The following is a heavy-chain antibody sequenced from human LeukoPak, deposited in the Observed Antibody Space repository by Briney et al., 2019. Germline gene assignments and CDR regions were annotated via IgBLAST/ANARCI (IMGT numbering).Heavy chain of an antibody. CDR1: GYSFTSYW. CDR2: IYPGDSDT. Sequence: GESLKISCKGSGYSFTSYWIGWVRQMPGKGLEWMGIIYPGDSDTRYRPSFQGQVTISADKSISTAYLEWSSLKASDTAMYYCARIGCSSTSCSWWFDPWGQGTMVTVSS. CDR3: ARIGCSSTSCSWWFDP. D-gene: IGHD2-2*01. V-gene: IGHV5-51*01. J-gene: IGHJ5*02.